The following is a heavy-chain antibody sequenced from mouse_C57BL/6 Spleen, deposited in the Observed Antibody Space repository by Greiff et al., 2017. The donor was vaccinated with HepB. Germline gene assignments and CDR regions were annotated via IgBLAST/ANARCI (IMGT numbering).Heavy chain of an antibody. CDR3: ARGNYDAMDY. Sequence: VKLMESGAELARPGASVKLSCKASGYTFTSYGISWVKQRTGQGLEWIGAIYPRSGNTYYNEKFKGKARLTADKSSSTAYMELSSLTSEDSAVYFSARGNYDAMDYGGQGTSVTVSS. CDR1: GYTFTSYG. V-gene: IGHV1-81*01. D-gene: IGHD2-1*01. J-gene: IGHJ4*01. CDR2: IYPRSGNT.